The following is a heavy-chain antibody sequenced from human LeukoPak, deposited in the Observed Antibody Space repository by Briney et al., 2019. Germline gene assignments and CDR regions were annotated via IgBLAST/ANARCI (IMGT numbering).Heavy chain of an antibody. J-gene: IGHJ6*04. CDR3: ASGLWFGAPYYYHGMDL. D-gene: IGHD3-10*01. CDR2: IIPIFGTA. Sequence: GASVKVSCKASGGTFSSYAISWVRQAPGQGLEWMGGIIPIFGTANYAQQFQGRVTITADESTSTAYMELNSLRSEDTAVYYCASGLWFGAPYYYHGMDLWGKGTTDTVSS. V-gene: IGHV1-69*13. CDR1: GGTFSSYA.